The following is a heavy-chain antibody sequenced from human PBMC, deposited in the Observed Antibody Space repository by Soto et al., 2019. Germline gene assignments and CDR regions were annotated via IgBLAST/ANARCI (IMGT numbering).Heavy chain of an antibody. D-gene: IGHD6-6*01. J-gene: IGHJ4*02. V-gene: IGHV4-39*01. CDR1: GGSISSSSYY. CDR3: ARHLQLVRFDY. Sequence: SETLSLTCTVSGGSISSSSYYWGWVRQPPGKGLEWIGSIYHSGTTYYNPSLKSRVTISVDTSKNQFSLKLNSVTAADTAVYYCARHLQLVRFDYWGQGTLVTVSS. CDR2: IYHSGTT.